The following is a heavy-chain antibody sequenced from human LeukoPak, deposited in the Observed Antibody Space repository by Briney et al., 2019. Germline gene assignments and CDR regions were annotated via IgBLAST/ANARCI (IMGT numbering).Heavy chain of an antibody. J-gene: IGHJ5*02. CDR1: GGSISSGGYY. D-gene: IGHD3-22*01. CDR3: ARDTYYYDSSGYYTANNWFDP. Sequence: SETLSLTCTVSGGSISSGGYYWSWIRQHPGKGLEWIGYIYYSGSTYYNPSLKSRVTISVDTSKNQFSLKLSSVTAADTAVYCCARDTYYYDSSGYYTANNWFDPWGQGTLVTVSS. CDR2: IYYSGST. V-gene: IGHV4-31*03.